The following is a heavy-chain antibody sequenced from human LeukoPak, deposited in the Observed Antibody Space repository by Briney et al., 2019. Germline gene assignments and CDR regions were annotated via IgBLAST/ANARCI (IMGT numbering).Heavy chain of an antibody. CDR1: GGSISSGDYY. D-gene: IGHD6-13*01. Sequence: PSQTLSLTCTVSGGSISSGDYYWSRIRQPPGKGLEWIGYIYYSGSTNYNPSLKSRVTMSVDTSKNQFSLKLSSVTAADTAVYYCAREPLVWGSSRESWFDPWGQGTLVTVSS. V-gene: IGHV4-61*08. CDR2: IYYSGST. CDR3: AREPLVWGSSRESWFDP. J-gene: IGHJ5*02.